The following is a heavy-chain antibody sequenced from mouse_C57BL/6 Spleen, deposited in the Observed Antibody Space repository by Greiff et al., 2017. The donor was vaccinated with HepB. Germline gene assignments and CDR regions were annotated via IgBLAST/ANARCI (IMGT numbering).Heavy chain of an antibody. CDR1: GYTFTEYT. CDR2: FYPGSGRI. Sequence: VNVVESGAELVKPGASVKLSCKASGYTFTEYTIHWVKQRSGQGLEWIGWFYPGSGRIKYNEKFKDKATLTADKSSSTVYMELSRLTSEDSAVYFCARHERGSSDYYAMDYWGQGTSVTVSS. V-gene: IGHV1-62-2*01. J-gene: IGHJ4*01. CDR3: ARHERGSSDYYAMDY. D-gene: IGHD1-1*01.